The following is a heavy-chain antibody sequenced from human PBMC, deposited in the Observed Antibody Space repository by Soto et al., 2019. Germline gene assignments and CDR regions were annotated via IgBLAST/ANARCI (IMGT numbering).Heavy chain of an antibody. D-gene: IGHD5-12*01. Sequence: QVQLVQSGAEVKKPGSSVKVSCKASGGTFSSYTISWVRQAPGQGLEWMGRIIPILGIANYAQKFQGRVTFYADKSTSTAYMELGSMRSEDKGVYYCARGGEGRRGESGYDICYCYGMDVWGQGTTVTVSS. V-gene: IGHV1-69*02. J-gene: IGHJ6*02. CDR1: GGTFSSYT. CDR2: IIPILGIA. CDR3: ARGGEGRRGESGYDICYCYGMDV.